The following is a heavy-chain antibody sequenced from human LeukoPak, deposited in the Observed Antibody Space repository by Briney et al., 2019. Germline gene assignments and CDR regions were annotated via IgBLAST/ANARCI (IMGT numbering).Heavy chain of an antibody. CDR2: IKQDGSEK. CDR1: GFTFSNYW. V-gene: IGHV3-7*04. Sequence: GGSLRLSCAASGFTFSNYWMSWVRQAPGKGLEWVANIKQDGSEKYYVDSVKGRFTISRDNAKNSLYLQMNSLRAEDTAVYYCARALGMPDFHYWGQGTLVTVSS. D-gene: IGHD3-16*01. J-gene: IGHJ4*02. CDR3: ARALGMPDFHY.